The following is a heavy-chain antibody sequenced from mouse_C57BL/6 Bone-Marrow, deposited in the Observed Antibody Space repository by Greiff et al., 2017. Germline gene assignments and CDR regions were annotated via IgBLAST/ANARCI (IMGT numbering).Heavy chain of an antibody. Sequence: QVQLKQPGAELVMPGASVKLSCKASGYTFTSYWMHWVKQRPGQGLEWIGEIDPSVSYTNYNQKFKGKSPLTVDKSSSPAYMQLSSLTSEDSAVYYCANDGYFWYFDVWGTGTTVTVSS. V-gene: IGHV1-69*01. D-gene: IGHD2-3*01. J-gene: IGHJ1*03. CDR2: IDPSVSYT. CDR1: GYTFTSYW. CDR3: ANDGYFWYFDV.